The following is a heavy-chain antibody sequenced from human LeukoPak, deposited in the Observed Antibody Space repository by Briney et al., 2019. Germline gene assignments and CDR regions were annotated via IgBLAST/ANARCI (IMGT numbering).Heavy chain of an antibody. J-gene: IGHJ6*03. Sequence: SETLSLXCAVYGGSFSGYYWSWIRQPPGKGLECIGEINHSGSTNYNPSLKSRVTISVDTSKNQFSLKLSSVTAADTAVYYCARGLHDKHWSAFRYMDVWGKGTTVTVSS. CDR1: GGSFSGYY. D-gene: IGHD3-3*01. CDR2: INHSGST. CDR3: ARGLHDKHWSAFRYMDV. V-gene: IGHV4-34*01.